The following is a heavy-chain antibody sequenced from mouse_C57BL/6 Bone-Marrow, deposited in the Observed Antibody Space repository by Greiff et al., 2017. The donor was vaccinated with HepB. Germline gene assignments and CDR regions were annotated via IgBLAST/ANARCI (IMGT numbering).Heavy chain of an antibody. V-gene: IGHV3-8*01. CDR1: GYSITSDY. CDR2: ISYSGST. Sequence: EVQLQQSGPGLAKPSRTLSLTCSVTGYSITSDYWNWIRKFPGNKLEYMGYISYSGSTYYNPSLKSRISITRDTSKNQYYLQLNSVTTEDTATYYCARVGPDYGSSYARWYFDVWGTGTTVTVSS. J-gene: IGHJ1*03. D-gene: IGHD1-1*01. CDR3: ARVGPDYGSSYARWYFDV.